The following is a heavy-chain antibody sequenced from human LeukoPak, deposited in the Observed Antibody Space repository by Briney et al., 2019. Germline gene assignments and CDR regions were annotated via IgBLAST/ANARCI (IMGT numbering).Heavy chain of an antibody. CDR1: GGSFSGYY. CDR3: ARDRPTTYYYDSSGYWIDY. J-gene: IGHJ4*02. V-gene: IGHV4-34*01. Sequence: PSETLSLTCAVYGGSFSGYYWSWIRQPPGKGLEWIGEINHSGSTNYNPSLKSRVTISVDTSKNQFSLKLSSVTAADTAVYYCARDRPTTYYYDSSGYWIDYWGQGTLVTVSS. D-gene: IGHD3-22*01. CDR2: INHSGST.